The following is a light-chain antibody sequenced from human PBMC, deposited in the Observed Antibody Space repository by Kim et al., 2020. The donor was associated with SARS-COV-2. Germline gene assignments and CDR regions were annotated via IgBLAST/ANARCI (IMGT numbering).Light chain of an antibody. V-gene: IGKV1-39*01. CDR3: QQSYSALGGFT. Sequence: VGDRVTVTCRARQSINKYLNWYQQKPGQAPKLLIYAASNLQGGVPSRFTGSGSGTDFTLTINSLQPEDFATYYCQQSYSALGGFTFGGGTKVDIK. J-gene: IGKJ4*01. CDR1: QSINKY. CDR2: AAS.